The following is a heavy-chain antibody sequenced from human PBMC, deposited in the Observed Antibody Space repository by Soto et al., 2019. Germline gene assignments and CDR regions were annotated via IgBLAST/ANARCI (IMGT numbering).Heavy chain of an antibody. D-gene: IGHD2-2*01. CDR2: IYPGDSDT. J-gene: IGHJ6*02. Sequence: GESLKISCKGSGYSFTSYWIGWVRQMPGKGLEWMGIIYPGDSDTRYSPSFQGQVTISADKSISTAYLQWSSLKASDTAMYYCARQLYCSSTSCYGGHYYYYYGMDVWGQGTTVTVS. CDR1: GYSFTSYW. CDR3: ARQLYCSSTSCYGGHYYYYYGMDV. V-gene: IGHV5-51*01.